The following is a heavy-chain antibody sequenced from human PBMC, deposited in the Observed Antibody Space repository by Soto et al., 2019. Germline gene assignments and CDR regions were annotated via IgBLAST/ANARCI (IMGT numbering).Heavy chain of an antibody. CDR2: ISSSTTTI. Sequence: EVQLVASGGALVQPGGSLRLSCAASGFTCSIYSMNWVRQAPGKGLEWISYISSSTTTIYYADSVRGRFTISRYSAKLYLQMNSLRAEDTAVYYCARAGARPGGGSDYWGPGTLVTVSS. J-gene: IGHJ4*02. CDR1: GFTCSIYS. V-gene: IGHV3-48*01. D-gene: IGHD1-26*01. CDR3: ARAGARPGGGSDY.